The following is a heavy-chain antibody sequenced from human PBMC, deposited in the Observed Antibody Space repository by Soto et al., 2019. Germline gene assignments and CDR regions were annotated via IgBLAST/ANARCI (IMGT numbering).Heavy chain of an antibody. CDR1: GFTFSNAW. J-gene: IGHJ5*02. CDR2: IKSKNDGGTT. Sequence: GGSLRLSCAASGFTFSNAWMNWVRQAPGKKLERSGRIKSKNDGGTTDYAAPVKGRFTISRDDSKNTLYLQMNSLKTEDTAVYYCTTDSYSSSSGGLDWFDPWGQGTLVTVSS. V-gene: IGHV3-15*07. CDR3: TTDSYSSSSGGLDWFDP. D-gene: IGHD6-6*01.